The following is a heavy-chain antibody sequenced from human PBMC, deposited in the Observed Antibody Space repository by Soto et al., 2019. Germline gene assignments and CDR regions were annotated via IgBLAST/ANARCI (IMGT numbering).Heavy chain of an antibody. J-gene: IGHJ6*02. D-gene: IGHD2-8*01. CDR3: AKNGQPPYYYYGLDV. CDR2: ISGYNGDT. V-gene: IGHV1-18*01. CDR1: GYTFTRYG. Sequence: QGHLVQSGGEVKKPGASVKVSCKASGYTFTRYGISWVRQAPGQGLEWMGWISGYNGDTNYAQNVQGRVSMTIDTSTSTAYMEPRSLTSDDTAVYYCAKNGQPPYYYYGLDVWGQGTPVSVSS.